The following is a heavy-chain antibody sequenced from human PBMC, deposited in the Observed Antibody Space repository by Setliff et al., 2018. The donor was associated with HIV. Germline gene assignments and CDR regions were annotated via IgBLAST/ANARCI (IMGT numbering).Heavy chain of an antibody. Sequence: PGESLRLSCAASGFTFSRYWMTWVRQAPGKGLEWVANIKEDGSETYYVDSVKGRFTISRDNAKNSLYLQVNSLKVEDTAVYYCARDATRGGDFDYWGQGILVTVSS. CDR2: IKEDGSET. CDR1: GFTFSRYW. J-gene: IGHJ4*02. V-gene: IGHV3-7*01. D-gene: IGHD1-26*01. CDR3: ARDATRGGDFDY.